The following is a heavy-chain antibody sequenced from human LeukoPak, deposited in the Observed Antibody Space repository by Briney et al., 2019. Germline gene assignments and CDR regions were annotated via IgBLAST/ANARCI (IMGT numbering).Heavy chain of an antibody. D-gene: IGHD4-11*01. V-gene: IGHV4-30-4*02. Sequence: SDTLSLTCTVSGGSISSVDYDWSWIRQPLGKGLEWIGYIYYSGSTYYNPSLKSRVTISVDTSKNQFSLKLSSVTAADTAVYYCARELHLLYNWLDPWGQGTLVTVSS. CDR3: ARELHLLYNWLDP. J-gene: IGHJ5*02. CDR2: IYYSGST. CDR1: GGSISSVDYD.